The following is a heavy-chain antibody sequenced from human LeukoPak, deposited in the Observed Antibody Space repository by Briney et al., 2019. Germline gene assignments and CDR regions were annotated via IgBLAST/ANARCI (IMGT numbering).Heavy chain of an antibody. J-gene: IGHJ6*03. V-gene: IGHV3-23*01. CDR1: GFTFSSYA. D-gene: IGHD3-16*01. CDR2: IIDSGDIT. CDR3: AKLGGQEVYNYYVGV. Sequence: GGSLRLSCEASGFTFSSYAMSWVRKAPGKGLEWVSGIIDSGDITYYANSVKGRFTISRDNSKNKLYLQMNSLRAEDTAVYYCAKLGGQEVYNYYVGVWGEGTTVAVSS.